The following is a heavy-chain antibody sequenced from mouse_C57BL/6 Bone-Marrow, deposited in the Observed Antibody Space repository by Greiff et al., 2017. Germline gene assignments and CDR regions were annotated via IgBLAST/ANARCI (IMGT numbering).Heavy chain of an antibody. J-gene: IGHJ1*03. V-gene: IGHV1-81*01. CDR2: IYPSDSYT. D-gene: IGHD1-1*01. CDR3: ARDYYGSPWYFDV. CDR1: GYTFTSYG. Sequence: QVQLQQSGAELARPGASVKLSCKASGYTFTSYGISWVKQRTGQGLEWIGEIYPSDSYTNYNQKFKGKSTLTVDKSSSTAYMQLSSLTSEDSAVYYCARDYYGSPWYFDVWGTGTTVTVSS.